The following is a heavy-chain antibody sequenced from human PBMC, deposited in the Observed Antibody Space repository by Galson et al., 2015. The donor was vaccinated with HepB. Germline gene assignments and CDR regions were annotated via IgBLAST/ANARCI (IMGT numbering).Heavy chain of an antibody. D-gene: IGHD2-2*01. CDR3: TRDRSGRRYQLMLANFDY. Sequence: SVKVSCKASGYTLTNYGISWVRQAPGQGLEWVGGTSAYTGSTNYAQKFQGRVTMTTDTSTSTVYMEMRMLRSDDTAVYYCTRDRSGRRYQLMLANFDYWGQGTLVTVSS. J-gene: IGHJ4*02. CDR2: TSAYTGST. CDR1: GYTLTNYG. V-gene: IGHV1-18*04.